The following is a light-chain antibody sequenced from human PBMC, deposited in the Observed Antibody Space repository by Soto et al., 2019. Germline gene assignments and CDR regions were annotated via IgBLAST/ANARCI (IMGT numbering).Light chain of an antibody. J-gene: IGKJ2*03. CDR3: MQGTHWLPYS. CDR1: QSLVYRDGNTY. CDR2: KVT. Sequence: VVLTQSPLSLPVTLGQPASISCRSSQSLVYRDGNTYLNWFQQRPGQSSRRLIYKVTDRDSGVPERFSGSGSVTDCALEISRVEAEDVGVYYCMQGTHWLPYSFGQGTKLEIK. V-gene: IGKV2-30*01.